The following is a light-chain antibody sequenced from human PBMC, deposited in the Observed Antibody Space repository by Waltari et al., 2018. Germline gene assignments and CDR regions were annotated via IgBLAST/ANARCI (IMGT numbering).Light chain of an antibody. J-gene: IGLJ1*01. Sequence: HSVLTQPPSAAGTPGQRVTISCSGRSSNLGTHHVYWYQQFPGRAPRLLIYDDNQRPSGVPSRFSVSKSGTSASLVISGLRSDDEANYYCAAWDDSPSGYVFGTGTEVTVL. CDR2: DDN. CDR3: AAWDDSPSGYV. CDR1: SSNLGTHH. V-gene: IGLV1-47*01.